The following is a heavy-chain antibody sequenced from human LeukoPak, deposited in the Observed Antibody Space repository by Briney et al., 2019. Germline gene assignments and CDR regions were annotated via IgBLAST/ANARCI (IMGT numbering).Heavy chain of an antibody. D-gene: IGHD3-10*01. CDR2: MNPNNGNT. V-gene: IGHV1-8*02. CDR3: VRDGEGVAISVNYWFDP. Sequence: GSVKVSCKASGYTFTSYAMHWVRQAPGQRLEWMGWMNPNNGNTGYAQKFQGRVTMTRDTSISTAYMELRGLRSEDTAVYYCVRDGEGVAISVNYWFDPWGQGTLVTVSS. J-gene: IGHJ5*02. CDR1: GYTFTSYA.